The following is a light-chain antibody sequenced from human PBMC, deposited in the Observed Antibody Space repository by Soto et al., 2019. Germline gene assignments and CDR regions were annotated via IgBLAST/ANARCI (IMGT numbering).Light chain of an antibody. J-gene: IGLJ3*02. CDR2: HNN. V-gene: IGLV1-40*01. CDR1: SSNIGADFD. CDR3: QSRDSSLSSSWV. Sequence: QSVLTQPPSVSGAPGQRVTISCTGSSSNIGADFDVHWYQHLPGTAPKLLISHNNNRPSGVPDRFSGSKSGTSASLAITELQADDEAVYYCQSRDSSLSSSWVFGGGTQLTVL.